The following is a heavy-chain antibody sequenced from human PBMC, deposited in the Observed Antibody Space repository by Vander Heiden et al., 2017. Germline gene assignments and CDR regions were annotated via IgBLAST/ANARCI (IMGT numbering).Heavy chain of an antibody. J-gene: IGHJ4*02. D-gene: IGHD3-16*01. CDR2: IYPADSET. CDR3: ARGGDRGRFDY. CDR1: GYSFSSYW. V-gene: IGHV5-51*03. Sequence: EVQLVQSGAEVKKPGESLKISCKGSGYSFSSYWIGWVRQMPGKGLEWMGIIYPADSETRYSPSFQGQVTMSADKSTTTAYMQWSRMKASDTAMYYCARGGDRGRFDYWGQGALITVYS.